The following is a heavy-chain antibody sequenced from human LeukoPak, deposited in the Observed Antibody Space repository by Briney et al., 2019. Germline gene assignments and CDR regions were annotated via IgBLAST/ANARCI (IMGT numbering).Heavy chain of an antibody. D-gene: IGHD5-18*01. Sequence: RASVTVSSHASGHTFMDYYMHLVRHAPGQGLQYPAWINPNSSGTNYAQKFQGRVTMTRDTSISTAYMELSRLRSDDTAVYYCARAIYMDTAMGHYWGQGTLVTVSS. J-gene: IGHJ4*02. V-gene: IGHV1-2*02. CDR3: ARAIYMDTAMGHY. CDR2: INPNSSGT. CDR1: GHTFMDYY.